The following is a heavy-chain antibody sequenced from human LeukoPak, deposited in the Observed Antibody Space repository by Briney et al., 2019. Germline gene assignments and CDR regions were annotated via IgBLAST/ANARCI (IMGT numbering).Heavy chain of an antibody. CDR3: ARDVGRSYDLDY. CDR2: ISAYNGNT. D-gene: IGHD3-16*01. Sequence: ASVKVSCKASGYTFTSYGISWVRQAPGLGLEWMGWISAYNGNTDYAQSLQGRVTMTIDTSTSTVYMELRSLRSDDTAVYYCARDVGRSYDLDYWGQGTLVTVSS. J-gene: IGHJ4*02. CDR1: GYTFTSYG. V-gene: IGHV1-18*01.